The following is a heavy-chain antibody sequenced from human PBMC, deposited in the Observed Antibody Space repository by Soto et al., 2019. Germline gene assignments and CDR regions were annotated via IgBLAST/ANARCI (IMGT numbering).Heavy chain of an antibody. J-gene: IGHJ6*02. CDR3: ARSQGSSTSLEIYYYYYYGMEV. V-gene: IGHV1-69*01. D-gene: IGHD2-2*01. CDR1: GGTFSSYA. CDR2: IIPISGTA. Sequence: QVQLVQSGAEVKKPGSSVKVSCKASGGTFSSYAISWVRQAPGQGLEWMGGIIPISGTANYAQKIQGRVTITADESTSTAYMELSSLRSADTAVYYWARSQGSSTSLEIYYYYYYGMEVWGQGTKVTVSS.